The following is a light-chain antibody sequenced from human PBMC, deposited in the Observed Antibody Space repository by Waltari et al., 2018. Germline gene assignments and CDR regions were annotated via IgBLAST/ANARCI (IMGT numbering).Light chain of an antibody. CDR3: QKYDNLPLT. CDR1: QDIKKY. V-gene: IGKV1-33*01. J-gene: IGKJ4*01. Sequence: DIQMNQSSSSLSASVGDRVPITCQASQDIKKYLSWYQQKPGKAPNLLIYDASKLQTGVPSRFSGSGSGTDFTLTISRLQPEDIATYYCQKYDNLPLTYGGGTKVEIK. CDR2: DAS.